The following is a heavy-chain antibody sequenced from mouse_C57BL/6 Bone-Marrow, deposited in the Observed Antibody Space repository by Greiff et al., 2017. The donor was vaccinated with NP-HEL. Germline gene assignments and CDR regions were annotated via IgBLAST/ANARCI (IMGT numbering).Heavy chain of an antibody. CDR3: ARQGYYCSSPYYFDY. V-gene: IGHV1-4*01. J-gene: IGHJ2*01. Sequence: VQLVESGAELARPGASVKMSCKASGYTFTSYTMHWVKQRPGQGLEWIGYINPSSGYTKYNQKFKDKATLTADKSSSTAYMQLSSLTSEDSAVYYCARQGYYCSSPYYFDYWGQGTTLTVSS. D-gene: IGHD1-1*01. CDR1: GYTFTSYT. CDR2: INPSSGYT.